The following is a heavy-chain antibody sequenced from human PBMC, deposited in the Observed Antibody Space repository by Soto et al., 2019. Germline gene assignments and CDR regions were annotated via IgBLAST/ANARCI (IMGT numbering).Heavy chain of an antibody. J-gene: IGHJ6*03. Sequence: GASGKGSCKASGSTFTGHYIHWVRQAPGQGPEWMGWINTNNGSTNYAQKLQGRVTMTTDTSMSTAYMELRSLRSDDTAVYYCAGSYPSPETDGMYYYYMDVWRKGTTDTVSS. CDR2: INTNNGST. V-gene: IGHV1-18*04. D-gene: IGHD1-26*01. CDR3: AGSYPSPETDGMYYYYMDV. CDR1: GSTFTGHY.